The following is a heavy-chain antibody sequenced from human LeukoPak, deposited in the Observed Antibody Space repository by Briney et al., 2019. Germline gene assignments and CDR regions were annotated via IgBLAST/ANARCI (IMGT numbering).Heavy chain of an antibody. CDR3: AAYDSSGYPGRYGMDV. V-gene: IGHV3-30-3*01. D-gene: IGHD3-22*01. CDR1: GFTFSSYA. CDR2: ISYDGSNK. Sequence: PGGSLRLSCAASGFTFSSYAMHWVRQAPGKGLEWVAVISYDGSNKYYADSVKGRFTISRDNSKNTLYLQMNSLRAEDTAVYYCAAYDSSGYPGRYGMDVWGQGTTVTVSS. J-gene: IGHJ6*02.